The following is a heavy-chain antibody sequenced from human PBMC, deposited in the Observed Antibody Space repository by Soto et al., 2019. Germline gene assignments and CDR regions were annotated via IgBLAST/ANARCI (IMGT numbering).Heavy chain of an antibody. D-gene: IGHD4-17*01. V-gene: IGHV1-18*01. CDR2: ISAYNGNT. J-gene: IGHJ3*02. CDR3: AREAFGDYDDAFDI. Sequence: ASVKVSCKASGYTFTSYGISWVRQAPGQGLEWMGWISAYNGNTNYAQKLQGRVTMTTDTSTSTAYMELRSLRSDDTAVYYCAREAFGDYDDAFDIWGQGTMVTVSS. CDR1: GYTFTSYG.